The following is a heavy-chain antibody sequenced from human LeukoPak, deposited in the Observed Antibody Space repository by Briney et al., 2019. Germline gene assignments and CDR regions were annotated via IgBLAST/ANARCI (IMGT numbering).Heavy chain of an antibody. D-gene: IGHD2-15*01. J-gene: IGHJ4*02. CDR2: INHSGST. CDR1: GGSFSGYY. CDR3: ATTSLYCSGGSCYSYYFDY. V-gene: IGHV4-34*01. Sequence: PSGTLSLTCAVYGGSFSGYYWSWIRQPPGKGLEWIGEINHSGSTNYNPSLKSRVTISVDTSKNQFSLKLSSVTAADTAVYYCATTSLYCSGGSCYSYYFDYWGQGTLVTVSS.